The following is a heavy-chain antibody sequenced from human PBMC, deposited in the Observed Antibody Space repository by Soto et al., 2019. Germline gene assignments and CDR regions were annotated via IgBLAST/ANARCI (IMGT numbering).Heavy chain of an antibody. J-gene: IGHJ6*02. CDR3: AKFGDCSSWGPYYYGMDV. V-gene: IGHV3-30*18. Sequence: GGSLRLSCAASRFTFSSYGMHWVRQAPGKGLEWVAVISYDGSNKYYADSVKGRFTISRDNSKNTLYLQMNSLRAEDTAVYYSAKFGDCSSWGPYYYGMDVWGQGTTVTVSS. CDR2: ISYDGSNK. CDR1: RFTFSSYG. D-gene: IGHD6-13*01.